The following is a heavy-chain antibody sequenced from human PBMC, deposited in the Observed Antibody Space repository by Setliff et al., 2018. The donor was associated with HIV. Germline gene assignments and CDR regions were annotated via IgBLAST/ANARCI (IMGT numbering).Heavy chain of an antibody. CDR2: ISAYNGNT. Sequence: ASVKVSCKPSGSTFSTYDINWVRQAPGQGLEWMGWISAYNGNTNYAQKLQGRVTMTTDTSTSTAYMELRSLRSDDTAAYYCARYDSSDYLPGEYQYWGQGTLVTVSS. CDR1: GSTFSTYD. CDR3: ARYDSSDYLPGEYQY. D-gene: IGHD3-22*01. V-gene: IGHV1-18*01. J-gene: IGHJ4*02.